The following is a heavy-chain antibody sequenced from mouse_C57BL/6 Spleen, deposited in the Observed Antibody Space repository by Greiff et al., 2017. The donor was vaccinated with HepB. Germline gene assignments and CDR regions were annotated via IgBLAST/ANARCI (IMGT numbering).Heavy chain of an antibody. CDR3: ARGGRLSGFAY. V-gene: IGHV1-80*01. D-gene: IGHD3-3*01. CDR1: GYAFSSYW. J-gene: IGHJ3*01. Sequence: LVESGASVKISCKASGYAFSSYWMNWVKQRPGKGLEWIGQIYPGDGDTNYNGKFKGKATLTADKSSSTAYMQLSSLTSEDSAVYFCARGGRLSGFAYWGQGTLVTVSA. CDR2: IYPGDGDT.